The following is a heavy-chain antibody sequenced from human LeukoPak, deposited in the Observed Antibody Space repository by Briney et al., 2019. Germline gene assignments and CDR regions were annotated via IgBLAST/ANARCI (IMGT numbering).Heavy chain of an antibody. Sequence: GESLKISCKGSGYSFTTYWIGWVRQMPGKGLEWMGIIYPGDSNTRYNPSFQGQVTISADRSISTAYLQWNSLKASDTAMYYCARQDARGYYYYGMHVWGEGTTVTVSS. CDR3: ARQDARGYYYYGMHV. CDR2: IYPGDSNT. J-gene: IGHJ6*02. CDR1: GYSFTTYW. D-gene: IGHD6-6*01. V-gene: IGHV5-51*01.